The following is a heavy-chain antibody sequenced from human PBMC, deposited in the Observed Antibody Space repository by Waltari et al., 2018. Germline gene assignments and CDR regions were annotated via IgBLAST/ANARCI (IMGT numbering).Heavy chain of an antibody. CDR2: IRYDGSNK. CDR1: GFTFSSYG. J-gene: IGHJ4*02. D-gene: IGHD6-19*01. V-gene: IGHV3-30*02. CDR3: ATSLAVAGPPAPADY. Sequence: QVQLVESGGGVVQPGGSLRLSCAASGFTFSSYGMHWVRQAPGKGLEWVAFIRYDGSNKYYADSVKGRFTISRDNSKNTLYLQMNSLRAEDTAVYYCATSLAVAGPPAPADYWGQGTLVTVSS.